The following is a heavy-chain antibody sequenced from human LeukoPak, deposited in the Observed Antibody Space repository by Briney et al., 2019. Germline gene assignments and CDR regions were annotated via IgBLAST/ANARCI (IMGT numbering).Heavy chain of an antibody. V-gene: IGHV4-39*01. J-gene: IGHJ4*02. Sequence: PSETLSLTCIVSGGSMSSYYWGWIRQPPGKGLDWIGSIYYSGSTYYNPSLKSRVTISVDTSKNQFSLKLSSVTAADTAVYYCARHVSGQWYGSGSYDYWGQGTLVTVSS. D-gene: IGHD3-10*01. CDR3: ARHVSGQWYGSGSYDY. CDR2: IYYSGST. CDR1: GGSMSSYY.